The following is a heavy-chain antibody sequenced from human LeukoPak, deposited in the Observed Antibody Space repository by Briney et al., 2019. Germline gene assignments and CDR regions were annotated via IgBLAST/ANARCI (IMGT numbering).Heavy chain of an antibody. Sequence: GASVKVSCKASGYTFTGYYMHWVRQAPGQGLEWMGWINPNSGGTNYAQKFQGRVTMTRDTSISTAYMELSRLRSDDTAVYYCARDYYYDSSGCPRYWGQGTLVTVSS. CDR1: GYTFTGYY. CDR2: INPNSGGT. J-gene: IGHJ4*02. CDR3: ARDYYYDSSGCPRY. V-gene: IGHV1-2*02. D-gene: IGHD3-22*01.